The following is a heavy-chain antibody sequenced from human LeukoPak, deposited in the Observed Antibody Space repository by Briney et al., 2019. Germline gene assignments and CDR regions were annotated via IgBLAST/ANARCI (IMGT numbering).Heavy chain of an antibody. D-gene: IGHD1-14*01. Sequence: GGSLRLSCAASGFTFSSYSMNWVRQAPGKGLEWVSYVSSSSSTIYYADSVKGRFTISRDSFKNTLYLQMNSLRAEDTAVYYCARDPQVSYWGQGALVTVSS. CDR1: GFTFSSYS. V-gene: IGHV3-48*01. J-gene: IGHJ4*02. CDR3: ARDPQVSY. CDR2: VSSSSSTI.